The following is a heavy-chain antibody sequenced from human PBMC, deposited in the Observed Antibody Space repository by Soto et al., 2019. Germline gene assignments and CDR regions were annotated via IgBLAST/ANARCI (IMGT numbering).Heavy chain of an antibody. CDR3: AQMGGAY. V-gene: IGHV3-30-3*01. CDR2: ISYDGSNK. Sequence: GGSLRLSCAASGFTFSSYAMHWVRQAPGKGLEWVAVISYDGSNKYYADSVKGRFTISRDNSKNTLYLQMNSLRAEDTAVYYCAQMGGAYWGQGTLVTVSS. J-gene: IGHJ4*02. CDR1: GFTFSSYA. D-gene: IGHD3-16*01.